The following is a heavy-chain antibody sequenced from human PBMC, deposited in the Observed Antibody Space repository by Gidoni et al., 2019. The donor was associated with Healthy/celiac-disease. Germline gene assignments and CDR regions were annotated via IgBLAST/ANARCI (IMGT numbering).Heavy chain of an antibody. Sequence: QVQLVQSGAEVKKPGSSVKVSCKASGGTFSSYAISWCRPAPGQGLEWMGRIIPILGIANYAQKFQGRVTITADKSTSTAYMELSSLRSEDTAVYYCARDRGCSSTSCYAMQYYYYGMDVWGQGTTVTVSS. CDR3: ARDRGCSSTSCYAMQYYYYGMDV. D-gene: IGHD2-2*01. CDR1: GGTFSSYA. V-gene: IGHV1-69*04. CDR2: IIPILGIA. J-gene: IGHJ6*02.